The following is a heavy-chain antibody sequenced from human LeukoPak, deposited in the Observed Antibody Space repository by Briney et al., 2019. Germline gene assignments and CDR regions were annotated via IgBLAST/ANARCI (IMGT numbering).Heavy chain of an antibody. CDR3: ARDRLDYYDSSGYSDDDAFDI. D-gene: IGHD3-22*01. CDR2: ISGSGGST. J-gene: IGHJ3*02. CDR1: GFTFSSYA. Sequence: GGSLRLSCAASGFTFSSYAMSWVRQAPGKGLEWVSAISGSGGSTYYADSVKGRFTISRDNAKNTLYLQMNSLRAEDTAVYYCARDRLDYYDSSGYSDDDAFDIWGQGTMVTVSS. V-gene: IGHV3-23*01.